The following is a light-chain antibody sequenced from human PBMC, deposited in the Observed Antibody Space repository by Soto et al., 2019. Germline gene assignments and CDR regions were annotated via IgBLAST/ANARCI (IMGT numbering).Light chain of an antibody. CDR2: GAS. CDR1: QSVSSSY. CDR3: QHYGSSWT. J-gene: IGKJ1*01. V-gene: IGKV3-20*01. Sequence: EIVLTQSPGTLSLSPGERATLSCRASQSVSSSYLAWYQQKPGQAPRLLIYGASSRATGIPDRFSGSGSGTEFTLTISRLEPEDFAVYYCQHYGSSWTFGQGTQVEIK.